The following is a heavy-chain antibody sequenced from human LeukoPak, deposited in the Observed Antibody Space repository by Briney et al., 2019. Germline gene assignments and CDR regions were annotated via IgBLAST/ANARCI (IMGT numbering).Heavy chain of an antibody. Sequence: QPGGSLRLSCAASGFTFSSYAMNWFRQAPGKGLEWVSFISDSGGSTYYAESVKGRFTISRDNSKNTLYLQMSSLRAEDTAIYYCAKDASRRPSDCWGPGTLVTVSS. CDR1: GFTFSSYA. D-gene: IGHD2-2*01. CDR3: AKDASRRPSDC. CDR2: ISDSGGST. V-gene: IGHV3-23*01. J-gene: IGHJ4*02.